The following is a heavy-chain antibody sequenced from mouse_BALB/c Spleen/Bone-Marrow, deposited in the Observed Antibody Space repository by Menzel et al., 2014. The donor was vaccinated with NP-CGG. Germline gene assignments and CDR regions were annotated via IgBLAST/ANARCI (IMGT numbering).Heavy chain of an antibody. V-gene: IGHV1-54*01. CDR1: GYAFTNYW. Sequence: QVQLQQSGAELVRPGTSVKVSCKASGYAFTNYWIEWVKQRPGQGLEWIGVTNPGSGGANYNEKFKGKATLTADKSSSTAYMQLYSLTSDDSAVYFCARDGRITTEGFAYWGQGTLVTVSA. J-gene: IGHJ3*01. D-gene: IGHD2-4*01. CDR2: TNPGSGGA. CDR3: ARDGRITTEGFAY.